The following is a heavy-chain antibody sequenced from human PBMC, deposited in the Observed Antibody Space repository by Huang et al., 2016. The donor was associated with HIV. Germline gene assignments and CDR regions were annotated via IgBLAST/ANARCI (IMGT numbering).Heavy chain of an antibody. V-gene: IGHV3-49*03. Sequence: DVQLVESGGGLVQPGRSLRLSCTASGFTFGDYAMSWFRQAPGKGVVWVGWIKGKAYGGTTQYASSVKDRFIIARDDSKGIAYLQMNSLKTEDTAVYYCLIYSHMDVWGKGTTVSVSS. J-gene: IGHJ6*03. CDR2: IKGKAYGGTT. CDR3: LIYSHMDV. CDR1: GFTFGDYA.